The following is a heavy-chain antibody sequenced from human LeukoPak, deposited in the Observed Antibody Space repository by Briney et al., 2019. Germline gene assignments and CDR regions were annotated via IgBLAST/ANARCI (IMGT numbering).Heavy chain of an antibody. Sequence: GGSLRLSCAASGIYDMSWVRQAPGKGLEWVSSISDFDENTYYADSVKGRFTMSRDNSRNTLYLQMNNLRAEDTAVYYCARVEERQGYYYGMDVWGQGTTVTVSS. J-gene: IGHJ6*02. D-gene: IGHD1/OR15-1a*01. CDR2: ISDFDENT. V-gene: IGHV3-23*01. CDR1: GIYD. CDR3: ARVEERQGYYYGMDV.